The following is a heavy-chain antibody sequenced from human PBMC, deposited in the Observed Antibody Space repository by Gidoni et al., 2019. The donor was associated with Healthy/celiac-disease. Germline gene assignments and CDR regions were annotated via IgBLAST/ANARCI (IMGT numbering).Heavy chain of an antibody. J-gene: IGHJ4*02. Sequence: QLQLQESGPGLVKPSETLSLTCTVSGCPISSSSYYWGWVRQPPGTGLEWIGSIYYSGSTYYNPYLKSRVTISVDTSKNQFSLKLSSVTAADTAVYYCARRIMITFGGVNSAALDYWGQGTLVTVSS. V-gene: IGHV4-39*01. CDR2: IYYSGST. D-gene: IGHD3-16*01. CDR1: GCPISSSSYY. CDR3: ARRIMITFGGVNSAALDY.